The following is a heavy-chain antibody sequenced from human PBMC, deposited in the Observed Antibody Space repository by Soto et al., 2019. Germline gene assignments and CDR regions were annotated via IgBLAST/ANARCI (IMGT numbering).Heavy chain of an antibody. CDR3: ATGYCSGGSCLKTFDY. CDR1: GFTFDDYA. CDR2: ISWNSGSI. J-gene: IGHJ4*02. D-gene: IGHD2-15*01. Sequence: GGSLRLSCAASGFTFDDYAMHWVRQAPGKGLEWVSGISWNSGSIGYADSVKGRFTISRDNAKNSLYLQMNSLRAEDTALYYCATGYCSGGSCLKTFDYWGQGTLVTVSS. V-gene: IGHV3-9*01.